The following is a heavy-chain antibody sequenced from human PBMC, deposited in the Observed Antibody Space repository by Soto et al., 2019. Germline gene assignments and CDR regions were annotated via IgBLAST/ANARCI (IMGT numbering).Heavy chain of an antibody. D-gene: IGHD6-19*01. V-gene: IGHV3-30*03. Sequence: QVQLVVSGGGVVQPGRSLRLSCAASGFTFSSYGMHWVRQAPGKGLEWVALISFDGSNTYYADSVKGRFTISRDNSQNTLYLQMHSLRAEDTSLYYCGAGQFFSDYWGQGALVTVSS. CDR2: ISFDGSNT. J-gene: IGHJ4*02. CDR3: GAGQFFSDY. CDR1: GFTFSSYG.